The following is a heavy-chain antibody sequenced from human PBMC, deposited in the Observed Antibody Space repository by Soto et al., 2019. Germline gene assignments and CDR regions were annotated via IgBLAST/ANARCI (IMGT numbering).Heavy chain of an antibody. Sequence: QITLKESGPALVKPTQTLTLTCTFSGFSLNTRGVGVGWIRQPPGKALEWLAVLYWDDDKWYSPSLKSRLTXPXXTSKNQVVLTMTNMDPVDTATYYCAHRTAWHYFDYWGQGTLVTVSS. D-gene: IGHD2-21*02. V-gene: IGHV2-5*02. CDR3: AHRTAWHYFDY. CDR2: LYWDDDK. J-gene: IGHJ4*02. CDR1: GFSLNTRGVG.